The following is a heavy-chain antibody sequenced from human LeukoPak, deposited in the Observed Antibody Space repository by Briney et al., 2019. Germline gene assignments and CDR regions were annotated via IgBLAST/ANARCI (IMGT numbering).Heavy chain of an antibody. CDR2: ISYSGST. D-gene: IGHD3-3*01. V-gene: IGHV4-59*01. CDR3: ARDAYTSGFRFVDY. CDR1: GGSISSYY. J-gene: IGHJ4*02. Sequence: KTSETLSLTCTVSGGSISSYYWSWLRQPPGKGLEWIGYISYSGSTNYNPSHKSRVTISIDTSKNLFSLKLSSVTAADTAVYFCARDAYTSGFRFVDYWGPGILVTVSS.